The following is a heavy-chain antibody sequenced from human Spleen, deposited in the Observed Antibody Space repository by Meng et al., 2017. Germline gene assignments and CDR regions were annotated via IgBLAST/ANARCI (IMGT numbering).Heavy chain of an antibody. D-gene: IGHD3-22*01. CDR2: VSNSGYTT. CDR1: GFTFSDYE. CDR3: TREYYDSSGHYYVGYFDS. J-gene: IGHJ4*02. Sequence: GESLKISCGGSGFTFSDYEMNWVRQAPGKGLEWIAYVSNSGYTTYYADSVKGRFTISRDNAKNSLYLQMNSLRAEDTAIYYCTREYYDSSGHYYVGYFDSWGQGTLVTVAS. V-gene: IGHV3-48*03.